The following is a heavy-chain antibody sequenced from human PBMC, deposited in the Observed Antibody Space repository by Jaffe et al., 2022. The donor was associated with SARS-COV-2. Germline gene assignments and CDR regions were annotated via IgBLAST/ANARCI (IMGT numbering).Heavy chain of an antibody. CDR3: ASQPGYYDSSGPKALTTTVYYYGMDV. CDR2: ISGSGGST. CDR1: GFTFSSYA. V-gene: IGHV3-23*01. D-gene: IGHD3-22*01. J-gene: IGHJ6*02. Sequence: EVQLLESGGGLVQPGGSLRLSCAASGFTFSSYAMSWVRQAPGKGLEWVSAISGSGGSTYYADSVKGRFTISRDNSKNTLYLQMNSLRAEDTAVYYCASQPGYYDSSGPKALTTTVYYYGMDVWGQGTTVTVSS.